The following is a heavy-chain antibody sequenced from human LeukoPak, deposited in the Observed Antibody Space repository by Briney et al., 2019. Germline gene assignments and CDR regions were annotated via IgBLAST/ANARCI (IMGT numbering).Heavy chain of an antibody. CDR2: INTNTGNP. CDR3: ARDGEYYYDSSGYYVFDY. Sequence: ASVKVSCKASGYTFTSYAMNWVRQAPGQGLEWMGWINTNTGNPTYAQGFTGRFVFSLDTFVSTAYLQISSLKAEDTAVYYCARDGEYYYDSSGYYVFDYWGQGTLVTVSS. CDR1: GYTFTSYA. J-gene: IGHJ4*02. D-gene: IGHD3-22*01. V-gene: IGHV7-4-1*02.